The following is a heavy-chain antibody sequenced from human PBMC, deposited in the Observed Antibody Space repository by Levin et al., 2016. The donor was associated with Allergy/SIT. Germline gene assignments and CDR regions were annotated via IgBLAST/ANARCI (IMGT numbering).Heavy chain of an antibody. V-gene: IGHV1-18*01. J-gene: IGHJ6*02. CDR3: ARIAAAGRYYYYGMDV. CDR1: GYTFTSYG. CDR2: ISAYNGNT. Sequence: ASVKVSCKASGYTFTSYGISWVRQAPGQGLEWMGWISAYNGNTNYAQKLQGRVTMTTDTSTSTAYMELRSLRSDDTAVYYCARIAAAGRYYYYGMDVWGQGTTVTVSS. D-gene: IGHD6-13*01.